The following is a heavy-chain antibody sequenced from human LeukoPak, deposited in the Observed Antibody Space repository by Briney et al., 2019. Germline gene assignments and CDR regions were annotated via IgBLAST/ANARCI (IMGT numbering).Heavy chain of an antibody. CDR3: ARDRYCSSTSCYDRGFQGLDY. J-gene: IGHJ4*02. CDR1: GYTFTGYY. Sequence: GASVKVSCKASGYTFTGYYMHWVRQAPGQGLEWMGWINPNSGGTNYAQKFQGRVTMTRDTSISTAYMELSRLRSDDTAVYYCARDRYCSSTSCYDRGFQGLDYWGQGTLVTVSS. CDR2: INPNSGGT. V-gene: IGHV1-2*02. D-gene: IGHD2-2*01.